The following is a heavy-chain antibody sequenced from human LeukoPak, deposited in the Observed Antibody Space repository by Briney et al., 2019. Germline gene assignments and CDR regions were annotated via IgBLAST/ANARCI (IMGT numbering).Heavy chain of an antibody. D-gene: IGHD5-24*01. V-gene: IGHV4-4*07. Sequence: SETLSLTCIVSGGSISNFYWTWIRQPAGKGLEWIGRIYTSGSTNYNPSLKSRVTMSVDTSKNQFSLNLSSVTAADTAVYYCARDQATAGGFEYWGQGTLVTVSS. J-gene: IGHJ4*02. CDR3: ARDQATAGGFEY. CDR1: GGSISNFY. CDR2: IYTSGST.